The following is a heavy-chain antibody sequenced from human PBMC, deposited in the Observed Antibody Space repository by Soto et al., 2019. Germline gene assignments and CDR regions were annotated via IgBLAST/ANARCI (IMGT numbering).Heavy chain of an antibody. CDR3: ARDSSSSVYYYYRDV. CDR2: INPNSGGT. V-gene: IGHV1-2*04. D-gene: IGHD6-6*01. CDR1: GYTFTGYY. J-gene: IGHJ6*03. Sequence: GASVKVSCEASGYTFTGYYMHWVRQAPGQGLEWMGWINPNSGGTNYAQKFQGWVTMTRDTSISTAYMELSRLRSDDTAVYYCARDSSSSVYYYYRDVWGKGTTVTVS.